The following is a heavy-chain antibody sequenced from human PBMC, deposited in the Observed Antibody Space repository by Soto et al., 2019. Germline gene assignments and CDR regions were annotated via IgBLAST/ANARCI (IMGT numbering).Heavy chain of an antibody. D-gene: IGHD2-15*01. CDR3: ARTKCSGGSCYSWSLDY. J-gene: IGHJ4*02. Sequence: SETLSLTCTVSGGSVTSTSYYWSWIRQPPGKGLEWIGYMHYSGSTNYNPSLKSRVTISVDTSKNQFSLKLSFVTAADTAMYYCARTKCSGGSCYSWSLDYWGQGTPVTVSS. CDR2: MHYSGST. V-gene: IGHV4-61*01. CDR1: GGSVTSTSYY.